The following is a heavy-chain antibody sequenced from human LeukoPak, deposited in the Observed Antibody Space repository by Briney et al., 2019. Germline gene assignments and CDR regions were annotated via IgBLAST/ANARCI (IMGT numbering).Heavy chain of an antibody. J-gene: IGHJ3*02. D-gene: IGHD6-19*01. CDR1: GYTFTGYY. Sequence: GASVNVSCQASGYTFTGYYMHWVRQAPGQGLEWMGCINPNSGGTNYAQKFQGRVTMTRDTSISTAYMELSRLRSDDTAVYYCARGTYSSGWAANYDAFDIWGQGTMVTVSS. V-gene: IGHV1-2*02. CDR2: INPNSGGT. CDR3: ARGTYSSGWAANYDAFDI.